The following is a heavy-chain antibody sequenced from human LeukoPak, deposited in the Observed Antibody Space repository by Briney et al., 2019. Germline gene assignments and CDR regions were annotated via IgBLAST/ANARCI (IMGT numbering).Heavy chain of an antibody. D-gene: IGHD5-24*01. CDR2: ISGSGGST. Sequence: PGGSLRLSCAASGFTFSDYYMSWVRQAPGKGLEWVSAISGSGGSTYYADSVKGRFTISRDNSKNTLYLQMNSLRAEDTAVYYCARADVEMATIVYAFDIWGQGTMVTVSS. CDR1: GFTFSDYY. CDR3: ARADVEMATIVYAFDI. V-gene: IGHV3-23*01. J-gene: IGHJ3*02.